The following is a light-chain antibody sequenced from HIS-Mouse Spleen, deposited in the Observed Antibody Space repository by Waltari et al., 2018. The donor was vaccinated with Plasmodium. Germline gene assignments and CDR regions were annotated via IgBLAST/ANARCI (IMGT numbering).Light chain of an antibody. Sequence: EIVMTQSPATLSVSPGERATLYCRASQSCSSNLAWYQQKPGQAPRLRIYGASTRATGIPARFSGSGSGTEFTLTISRLPSEDFAVYYCQQYNNWSFTFGPGTKVDIK. V-gene: IGKV3-15*01. CDR2: GAS. CDR3: QQYNNWSFT. CDR1: QSCSSN. J-gene: IGKJ3*01.